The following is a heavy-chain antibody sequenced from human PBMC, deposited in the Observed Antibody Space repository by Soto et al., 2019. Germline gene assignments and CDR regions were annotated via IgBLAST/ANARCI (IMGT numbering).Heavy chain of an antibody. J-gene: IGHJ4*02. D-gene: IGHD5-12*01. V-gene: IGHV4-59*01. CDR3: ARDRKYSGYDYFDY. Sequence: SETLSLTCTVSGGSISSYYWSWIRQPPGKGLKWIGYIYYSGSTNYNPSLKSRVTISVDTSKNQFSLKLSSVTAADTAVYFCARDRKYSGYDYFDYWGQGTLVTVSS. CDR1: GGSISSYY. CDR2: IYYSGST.